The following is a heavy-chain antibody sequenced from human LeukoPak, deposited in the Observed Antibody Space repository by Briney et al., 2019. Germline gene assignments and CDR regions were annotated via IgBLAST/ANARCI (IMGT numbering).Heavy chain of an antibody. CDR3: ARDIQLST. CDR1: GFTFRDSA. Sequence: GGSLRLSCAGSGFTFRDSAMTWVRQAPGKGLEWVSLISFSGANTYYADSVKGRFTISRDNSKDTLYLQLNSLRAEDTAIYYCARDIQLSTWGVGTMVTVSS. CDR2: ISFSGANT. J-gene: IGHJ3*01. V-gene: IGHV3-23*01. D-gene: IGHD5-24*01.